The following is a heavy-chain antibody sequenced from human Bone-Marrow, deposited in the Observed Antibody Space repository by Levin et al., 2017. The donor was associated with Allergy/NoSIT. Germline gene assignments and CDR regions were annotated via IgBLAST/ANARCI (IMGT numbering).Heavy chain of an antibody. CDR3: TKDEGPFSSSFAFDC. D-gene: IGHD2-2*01. Sequence: GGSLRLSCAASGFNFASYGMNWVRQAPGKGLEWVSSISGTGRHIYLADSLKGRFTISRDNAKNSLSLQMNNLRVEDTAVFYCTKDEGPFSSSFAFDCWGQGALVTVSS. CDR2: ISGTGRHI. J-gene: IGHJ4*02. CDR1: GFNFASYG. V-gene: IGHV3-21*01.